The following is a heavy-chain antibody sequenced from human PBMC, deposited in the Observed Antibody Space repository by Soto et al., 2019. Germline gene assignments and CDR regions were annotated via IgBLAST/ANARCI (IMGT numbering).Heavy chain of an antibody. CDR1: GFTLRTYT. V-gene: IGHV3-21*06. J-gene: IGHJ4*01. CDR2: ISISSSDR. Sequence: LRLSCAASGFTLRTYTMNWVRQAPGKGLEWVSSISISSSDRYYADSVRGRFTISRDNAKNALYLQMNSLRADDTAVYFCVRGMNPLFGGQGTLVTVSS. CDR3: VRGMNPLF.